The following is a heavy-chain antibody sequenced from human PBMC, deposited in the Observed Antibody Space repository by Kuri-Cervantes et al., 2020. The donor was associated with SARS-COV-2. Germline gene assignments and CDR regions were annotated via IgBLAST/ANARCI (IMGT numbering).Heavy chain of an antibody. CDR3: ALNYYFNY. CDR2: IYSGGST. D-gene: IGHD1-1*01. V-gene: IGHV3-53*01. J-gene: IGHJ4*02. Sequence: GGSLRLSCAASGFTVSSNYMSWVRQAPGKGLEWVSVIYSGGSTYYADSVRGRFTISRDDSKNTLFLQMSSLRIEDTATYYCALNYYFNYWGQGTLVTVSS. CDR1: GFTVSSNY.